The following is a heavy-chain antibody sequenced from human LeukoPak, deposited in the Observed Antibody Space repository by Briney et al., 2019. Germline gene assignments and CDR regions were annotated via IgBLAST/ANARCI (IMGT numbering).Heavy chain of an antibody. CDR3: ARLGADYYGSGSYLEPFDY. V-gene: IGHV4-39*07. Sequence: PSETLSLTCTVSGGSISSSSYYWGWIRQPPGKGLEWIGSIYYSGSTYYNPSPKSRVTISADTFKNQFSLKLSSVTAADTAVYYCARLGADYYGSGSYLEPFDYWGQGTLVTVSS. CDR1: GGSISSSSYY. CDR2: IYYSGST. J-gene: IGHJ4*02. D-gene: IGHD3-10*01.